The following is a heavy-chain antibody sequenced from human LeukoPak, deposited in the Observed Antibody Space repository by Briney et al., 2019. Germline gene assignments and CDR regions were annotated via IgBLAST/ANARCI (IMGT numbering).Heavy chain of an antibody. CDR3: TRAIVTPSGYVWYFDL. CDR2: IYYSGST. D-gene: IGHD3-3*01. CDR1: GGSISSGGYW. J-gene: IGHJ2*01. Sequence: SETLSLTCTVSGGSISSGGYWWSWIRQSPGKGLEWIGYIYYSGSTYYNPSLKSRVTMSVDTSKNQFSLKLTSVTAADTAVYYCTRAIVTPSGYVWYFDLWGRGILVTVSS. V-gene: IGHV4-31*03.